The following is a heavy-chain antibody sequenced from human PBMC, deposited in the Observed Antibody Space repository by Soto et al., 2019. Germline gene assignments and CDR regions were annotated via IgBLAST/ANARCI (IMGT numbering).Heavy chain of an antibody. CDR2: ISSSSSYI. Sequence: GGSLRLSCAASGFTFSSYSTNWVRQAPGKGLEWVSSISSSSSYIYYADSVKGRFTISRDNAKNSPYLQMNSLRAEDTAVYYCASFDFWSGYFAFDIWGQGTMVTVSS. D-gene: IGHD3-3*01. V-gene: IGHV3-21*01. J-gene: IGHJ3*02. CDR3: ASFDFWSGYFAFDI. CDR1: GFTFSSYS.